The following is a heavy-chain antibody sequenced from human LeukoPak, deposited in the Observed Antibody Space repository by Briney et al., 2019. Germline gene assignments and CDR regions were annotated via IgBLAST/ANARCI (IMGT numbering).Heavy chain of an antibody. CDR1: VFTFSSYS. D-gene: IGHD3-22*01. J-gene: IGHJ5*02. CDR2: ISSSSSYI. CDR3: ARVGHYYDSSGYYRPNH. V-gene: IGHV3-21*01. Sequence: GGSLRLSCAASVFTFSSYSMNWVRQAPGKGLEWVSSISSSSSYIYYADSVKGRFTISRDNAKNSLYLQMNSLRAEDTAVYYCARVGHYYDSSGYYRPNHWGQGTLVTVSS.